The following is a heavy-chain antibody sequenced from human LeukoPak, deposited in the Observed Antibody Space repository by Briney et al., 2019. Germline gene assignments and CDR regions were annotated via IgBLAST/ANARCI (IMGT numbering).Heavy chain of an antibody. CDR2: IYYSGST. CDR3: ARGARDAFDI. Sequence: SETLSLTCTVSGGSISSSNYYWGWIRQPPGKGLEWIGSIYYSGSTYYNPSLRSRVTISVDTSKNQFSLKLSSVTAADTAVYYCARGARDAFDIWGQGTMVTVSS. V-gene: IGHV4-39*07. CDR1: GGSISSSNYY. J-gene: IGHJ3*02.